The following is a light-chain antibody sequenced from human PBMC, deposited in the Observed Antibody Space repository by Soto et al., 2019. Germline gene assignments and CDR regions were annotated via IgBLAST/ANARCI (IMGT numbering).Light chain of an antibody. CDR3: QSFDSSLSVV. J-gene: IGLJ2*01. CDR2: GNN. V-gene: IGLV1-40*01. Sequence: QSALTQPPSVSGAPGQRVTISCTGSSSNIGADYDVHWYQHLPGTAPKLLIYGNNNRPSGVPDRFAGSKSGTSASLPITGLQAEDEADYYCQSFDSSLSVVFGGGTKLTVL. CDR1: SSNIGADYD.